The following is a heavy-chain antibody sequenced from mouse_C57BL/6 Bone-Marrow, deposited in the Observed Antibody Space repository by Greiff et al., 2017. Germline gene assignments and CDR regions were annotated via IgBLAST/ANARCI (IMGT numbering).Heavy chain of an antibody. V-gene: IGHV5-17*01. CDR2: ISSGSSTI. D-gene: IGHD2-4*01. Sequence: EVQLVESGGGLVKPGGSLKLSCAASGFTFSDYGMHWVRQAPEKGLEWVAYISSGSSTIYYADSVKGRFTISRDNAKNTLFLQMTSLRSENTAMYYCARRGFPYCDYDPLAYWGQGTLVTVSA. CDR1: GFTFSDYG. J-gene: IGHJ3*01. CDR3: ARRGFPYCDYDPLAY.